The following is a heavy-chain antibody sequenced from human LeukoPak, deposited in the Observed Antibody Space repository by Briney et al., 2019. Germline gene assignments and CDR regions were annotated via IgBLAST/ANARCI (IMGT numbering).Heavy chain of an antibody. CDR2: ISGSGGST. J-gene: IGHJ4*02. D-gene: IGHD6-13*01. CDR1: GFTFSSYA. V-gene: IGHV3-23*01. CDR3: ASDSSSWYEFDY. Sequence: PGGSLRLSCAASGFTFSSYAMSWVHQAPGKGLEWVSAISGSGGSTYYADSVKGRFTISRDNSKNTLYLQMNSLRAEDTAVYYCASDSSSWYEFDYWGQGTLVTVSS.